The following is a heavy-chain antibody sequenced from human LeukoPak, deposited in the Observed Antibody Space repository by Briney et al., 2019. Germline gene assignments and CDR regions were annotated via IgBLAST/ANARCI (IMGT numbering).Heavy chain of an antibody. CDR1: GFTFSSYA. J-gene: IGHJ4*02. Sequence: GGSLRLSCAASGFTFSSYAMHWVRQAPGKGLEWVSAISGSGGSTYYADSVKGRFTISRDNSKNTLYLQMNSLRAEDTAVYYCAKEDYDSSGYYPHQNDYWGQGTLVTVSS. D-gene: IGHD3-22*01. V-gene: IGHV3-23*01. CDR2: ISGSGGST. CDR3: AKEDYDSSGYYPHQNDY.